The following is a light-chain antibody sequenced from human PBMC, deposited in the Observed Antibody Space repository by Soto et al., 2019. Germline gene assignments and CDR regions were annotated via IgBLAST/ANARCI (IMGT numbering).Light chain of an antibody. Sequence: EIGLTQSPVTLFLSPGERATLSCMAIQSVSNNYLAWYQQKPGPSPRLLIYGASNRATGIPDRFSGSGSGTDFTLTISRLEPEDSPVYYCQQYGSSGTFGQGTKVDIK. V-gene: IGKV3-20*01. CDR2: GAS. CDR3: QQYGSSGT. J-gene: IGKJ1*01. CDR1: QSVSNNY.